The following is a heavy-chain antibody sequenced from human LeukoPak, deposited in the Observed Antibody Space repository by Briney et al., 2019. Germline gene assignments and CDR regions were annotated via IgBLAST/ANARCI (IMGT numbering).Heavy chain of an antibody. CDR2: INHSGST. CDR1: GGSFSGYY. V-gene: IGHV4-34*01. CDR3: ARDGNLLGRNGMDV. J-gene: IGHJ6*02. D-gene: IGHD3-3*02. Sequence: SETLSLTCAVYGGSFSGYYWSWIRQPPGKGLEWIGEINHSGSTNYNPSLKSRVTLSIDTSKNLFSLRLSSVTAADTAVYYCARDGNLLGRNGMDVWGQGTTVTVSS.